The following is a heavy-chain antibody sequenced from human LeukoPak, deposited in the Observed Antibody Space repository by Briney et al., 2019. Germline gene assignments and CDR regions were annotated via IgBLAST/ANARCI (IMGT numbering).Heavy chain of an antibody. CDR1: GFTFSDYY. CDR2: ISSSGSTI. Sequence: GGSLRLSCAASGFTFSDYYTSWIRQAPGKGLEWVSYISSSGSTIYYADSVKGRFTISRDNAKNSLYLQMNSLRAEDTAVYYCTRSVAARRFDPWGRGTLVTVSS. V-gene: IGHV3-11*01. D-gene: IGHD6-6*01. CDR3: TRSVAARRFDP. J-gene: IGHJ5*02.